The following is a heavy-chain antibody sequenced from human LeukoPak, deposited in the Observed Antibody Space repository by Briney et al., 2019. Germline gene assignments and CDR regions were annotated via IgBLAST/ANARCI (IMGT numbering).Heavy chain of an antibody. D-gene: IGHD6-13*01. CDR2: ISWDGGST. CDR1: GFTFDDYA. V-gene: IGHV3-43D*03. Sequence: GGSLRLSCAASGFTFDDYAMHWVRQAPGKGLEWVSLISWDGGSTYYADSVKGRFTISRDNSKNSLYLQMNSLRAEDTALYYCAKDITSRRAAAGSYYYMDVWGKGTTVTVSS. J-gene: IGHJ6*03. CDR3: AKDITSRRAAAGSYYYMDV.